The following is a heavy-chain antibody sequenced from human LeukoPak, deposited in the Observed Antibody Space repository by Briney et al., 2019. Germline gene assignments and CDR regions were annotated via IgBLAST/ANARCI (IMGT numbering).Heavy chain of an antibody. CDR1: GFTFSRDS. CDR2: ISSSSTYI. Sequence: KTGGSLRLSCAASGFTFSRDSMNWVRQAPGKGLEWVSSISSSSTYIYYADSVKGRFTISRDNAKNSLHLQMNSLRAEDTAVYYCARGGGYSGYDLDAFDTWGQGTMVTVSS. J-gene: IGHJ3*02. CDR3: ARGGGYSGYDLDAFDT. D-gene: IGHD5-12*01. V-gene: IGHV3-21*01.